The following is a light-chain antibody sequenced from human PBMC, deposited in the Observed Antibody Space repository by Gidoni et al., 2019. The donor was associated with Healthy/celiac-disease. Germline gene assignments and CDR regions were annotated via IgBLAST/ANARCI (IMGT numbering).Light chain of an antibody. CDR3: QQRSNWLFT. J-gene: IGKJ3*01. Sequence: ELVLTQSPATLSLSPWERATLSCRASQSVSSYLAWYQQKPGQAPRLLIYDASNRATGIPARFSGSGSGTDFTLTISSLEPEDFAVYYCQQRSNWLFTFXXXTKVEIK. CDR2: DAS. V-gene: IGKV3-11*01. CDR1: QSVSSY.